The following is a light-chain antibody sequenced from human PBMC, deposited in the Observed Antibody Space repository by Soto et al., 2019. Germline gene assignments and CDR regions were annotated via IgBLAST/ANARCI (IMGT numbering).Light chain of an antibody. Sequence: QSLLSLPASVCVSPGQRRTISCTRTSSDVGGYNYVSWYQQHPRKTPQLMSFDVSNRPSEVSISFSVSKSGTTASLSISRVLDEEEAEYYCSSQNGSSTRAFGTGTKVTVL. J-gene: IGLJ1*01. CDR2: DVS. CDR3: SSQNGSSTRA. CDR1: SSDVGGYNY. V-gene: IGLV2-14*01.